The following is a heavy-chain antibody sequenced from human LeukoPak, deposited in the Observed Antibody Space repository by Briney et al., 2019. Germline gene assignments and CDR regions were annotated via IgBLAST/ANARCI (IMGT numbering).Heavy chain of an antibody. V-gene: IGHV1-18*04. CDR2: ISGYNGNT. CDR3: AREAAAGVYFEY. Sequence: ASVKVSCKASGYMFTDYYMHWVRQAPGQGLEWMGWISGYNGNTNYAQKFQGRVIMTTDTSTTTAYMELRSLRSDDTAIYYCAREAAAGVYFEYWGQGTLVTVSS. J-gene: IGHJ4*02. D-gene: IGHD6-13*01. CDR1: GYMFTDYY.